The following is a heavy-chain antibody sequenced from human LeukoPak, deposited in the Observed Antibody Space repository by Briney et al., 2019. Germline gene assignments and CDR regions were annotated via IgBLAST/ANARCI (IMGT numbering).Heavy chain of an antibody. CDR1: GFTFSRYV. CDR3: AKVGRCGQVNRYYYYYMDV. J-gene: IGHJ6*03. D-gene: IGHD2-21*01. CDR2: ITGSGGST. Sequence: PGGSLRLSCAASGFTFSRYVMSWVRPAPGKGLEWVSSITGSGGSTYYAASVKGRFTISIDNSKNTLYLKMNSVRAEDTAVYYCAKVGRCGQVNRYYYYYMDVWGKGTTVTVSS. V-gene: IGHV3-23*01.